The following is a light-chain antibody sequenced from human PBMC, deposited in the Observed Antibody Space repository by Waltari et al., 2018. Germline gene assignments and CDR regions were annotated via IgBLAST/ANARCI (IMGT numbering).Light chain of an antibody. J-gene: IGLJ2*01. CDR1: TRAIGAYNY. CDR3: SSYARSTALL. V-gene: IGLV2-14*03. CDR2: DVS. Sequence: QSALTQPASVSGSPGQSITISCAGTTRAIGAYNYVPWYQQHPGKAPKLMIFDVSNRPSGVSNRFSGSKSGNTASLTISGLQAEDEADYYCSSYARSTALLFGGGTRLTVL.